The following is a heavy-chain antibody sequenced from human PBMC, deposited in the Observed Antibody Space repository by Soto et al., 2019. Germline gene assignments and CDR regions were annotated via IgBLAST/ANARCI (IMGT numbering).Heavy chain of an antibody. V-gene: IGHV3-48*01. CDR1: GFTFGSYS. D-gene: IGHD2-2*01. CDR2: ILSSSGVI. J-gene: IGHJ6*01. CDR3: AGDLGGPLVANAMPYYKGR. Sequence: EVQLVGSGGGLVQPGGSLRLSCAASGFTFGSYSMNWVRQAPGKGLEWVSFILSSSGVIYYEDSVKGRFTISRDKAKKSMYLQMKRPRAADPAVIYWAGDLGGPLVANAMPYYKGRWGKGTTVTVSS.